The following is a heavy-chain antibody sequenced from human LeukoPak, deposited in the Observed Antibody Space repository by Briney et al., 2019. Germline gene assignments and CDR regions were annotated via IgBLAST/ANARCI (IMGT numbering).Heavy chain of an antibody. CDR1: GGSISSYY. CDR3: ARRWGVVPVYFDL. J-gene: IGHJ2*01. V-gene: IGHV4-59*08. Sequence: SETLSLTCTVSGGSISSYYWSLIRQPPGKGLEWIGYIYYSGSTNYNPSLKSRVTISVDTSKNQFSLKLSSVTAADTAVYYCARRWGVVPVYFDLWGRGTLVTVSS. D-gene: IGHD2-15*01. CDR2: IYYSGST.